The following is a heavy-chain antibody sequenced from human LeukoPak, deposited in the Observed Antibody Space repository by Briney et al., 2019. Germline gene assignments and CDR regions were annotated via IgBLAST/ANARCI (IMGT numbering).Heavy chain of an antibody. D-gene: IGHD3-10*01. CDR2: INPNSGGT. J-gene: IGHJ4*02. CDR1: GYTFTGYY. CDR3: ARQHMVRGVISSTPDY. V-gene: IGHV1-2*02. Sequence: ASVKVSCKASGYTFTGYYMHWVRQAPGQGLEWMGWINPNSGGTNYAQKFQGRVTMTRDTSISTANMELSRLRSDDTAVYYCARQHMVRGVISSTPDYWGQGTLVTVSS.